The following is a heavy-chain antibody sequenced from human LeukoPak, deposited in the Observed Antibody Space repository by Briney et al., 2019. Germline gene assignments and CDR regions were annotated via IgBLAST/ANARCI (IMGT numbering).Heavy chain of an antibody. Sequence: SETLSLTCAVYGGSFSGYYWSWIRQPPEKGLEWIGEINHSGSTNYNPSLKSRVTISVDTSKNQFSLKLSSVTAADTAVYYCARGRRYSSSGYFQHWGQGTLVTVSS. CDR3: ARGRRYSSSGYFQH. CDR2: INHSGST. J-gene: IGHJ1*01. V-gene: IGHV4-34*01. CDR1: GGSFSGYY. D-gene: IGHD6-6*01.